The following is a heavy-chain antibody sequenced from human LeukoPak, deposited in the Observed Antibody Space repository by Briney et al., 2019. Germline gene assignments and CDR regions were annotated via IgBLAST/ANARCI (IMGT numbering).Heavy chain of an antibody. CDR3: ARTLVTAIHLDAFDI. CDR2: ISYDGSNK. D-gene: IGHD2-21*02. Sequence: PGGSLRLSCAASGFTFSSYAMHWVRQAPGKGLEWVAVISYDGSNKYYADSVKGRFTISRDNSKNTLYLQMNSLRAEDTAVYYCARTLVTAIHLDAFDIWGQGTMVTVSS. J-gene: IGHJ3*02. V-gene: IGHV3-30-3*01. CDR1: GFTFSSYA.